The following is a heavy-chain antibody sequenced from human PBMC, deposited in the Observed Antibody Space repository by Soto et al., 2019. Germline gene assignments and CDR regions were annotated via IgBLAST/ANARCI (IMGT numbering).Heavy chain of an antibody. CDR2: IIPIFGTA. V-gene: IGHV1-69*13. Sequence: SVKVSCKASGGTFSSYAISWVRQAPGQGLEWMGGIIPIFGTANYAQKFQGRVTITADESTSTAYMELSSLRSEDTAVYYCARDELRYFDWSPHAPYYYGMDVWGQGTTVTVSS. J-gene: IGHJ6*02. CDR3: ARDELRYFDWSPHAPYYYGMDV. CDR1: GGTFSSYA. D-gene: IGHD3-9*01.